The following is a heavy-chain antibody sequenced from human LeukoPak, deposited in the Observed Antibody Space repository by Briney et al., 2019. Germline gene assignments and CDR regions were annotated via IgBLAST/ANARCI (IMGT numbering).Heavy chain of an antibody. CDR1: GFTFSSYG. J-gene: IGHJ4*02. V-gene: IGHV3-30*03. Sequence: TGGSLRLSCAASGFTFSSYGMHWVRQAPGKGLEWVAVISYDGSNKYYADSVKGRFTISRDNSKNTLYLQMNSLRAEDTAVYYCARDKYYDILTGPFDYWGQGTLVTVSS. CDR2: ISYDGSNK. D-gene: IGHD3-9*01. CDR3: ARDKYYDILTGPFDY.